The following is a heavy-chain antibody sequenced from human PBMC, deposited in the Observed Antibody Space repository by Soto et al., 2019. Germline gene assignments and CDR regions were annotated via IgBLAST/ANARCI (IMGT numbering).Heavy chain of an antibody. Sequence: PSETLFRTCAVSGCSISSDGYSWSWIRQPPGKGLEWIGYIYHSGSTYYNPSLKSRVTISVDTSKNQFSLKLSSVTAADTAVYYCASAGRYYYGSGSAFDYWGQGTLVTVSS. D-gene: IGHD3-10*01. J-gene: IGHJ4*02. CDR3: ASAGRYYYGSGSAFDY. CDR1: GCSISSDGYS. CDR2: IYHSGST. V-gene: IGHV4-30-2*01.